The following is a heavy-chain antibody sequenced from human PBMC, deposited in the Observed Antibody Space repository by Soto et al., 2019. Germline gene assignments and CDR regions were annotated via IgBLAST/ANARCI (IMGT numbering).Heavy chain of an antibody. CDR2: ISFDGINK. D-gene: IGHD3-10*01. J-gene: IGHJ6*02. CDR3: TKGRRNFYGSGKYRGAYYYYGMDV. Sequence: QSGGSLRLSCAAPGVTFSSFGMHWVRQAPGKGPECVAIISFDGINKYYTDSVKGRFTISRDNSKNTLFLQMNSLRAEDTAVYYCTKGRRNFYGSGKYRGAYYYYGMDVWGQGTTVTVSS. V-gene: IGHV3-30*18. CDR1: GVTFSSFG.